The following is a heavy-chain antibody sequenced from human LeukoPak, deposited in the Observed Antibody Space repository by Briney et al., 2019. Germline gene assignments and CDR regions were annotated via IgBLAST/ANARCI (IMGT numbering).Heavy chain of an antibody. D-gene: IGHD2-15*01. CDR2: ISPYYGDT. CDR1: GYTLTTYG. J-gene: IGHJ4*02. Sequence: WASVKLSCKASGYTLTTYGISWVRHAPGQGLEWVGWISPYYGDTNYAQKLQGRVTMTTDTSTSTAYMELRSLRSDDTAVYYCARDRAVVVAATDYWGQGTLVTVSS. CDR3: ARDRAVVVAATDY. V-gene: IGHV1-18*01.